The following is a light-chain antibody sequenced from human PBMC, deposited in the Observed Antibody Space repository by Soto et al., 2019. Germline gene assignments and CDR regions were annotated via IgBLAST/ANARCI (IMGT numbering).Light chain of an antibody. CDR2: EVR. CDR3: CSYTTTSTLV. V-gene: IGLV2-14*01. J-gene: IGLJ3*02. CDR1: NRDVGSYNL. Sequence: QSALTQPASVSGSPGQSITIACTGTNRDVGSYNLVSWYQQHPGEAPKLIISEVRNRPSGISYRFTGSKSGNTASLTISGGQAEDEADYYCCSYTTTSTLVFGGGTKLTVL.